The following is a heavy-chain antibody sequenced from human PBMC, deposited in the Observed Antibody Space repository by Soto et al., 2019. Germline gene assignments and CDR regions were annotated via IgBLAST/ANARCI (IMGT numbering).Heavy chain of an antibody. J-gene: IGHJ4*02. CDR3: ARVSGYSSGWYFGVRGSFDY. CDR1: GYTFTSYG. Sequence: QVQLVQSGAEVKKPGASVKVSCKASGYTFTSYGISWVRQAPGQGLEWMGWISAYNGNTNYAQKLQGRVTMTTDTSTGTAYMELRSLRSDDTAVYYCARVSGYSSGWYFGVRGSFDYWGQGTLVTVSS. D-gene: IGHD6-19*01. CDR2: ISAYNGNT. V-gene: IGHV1-18*01.